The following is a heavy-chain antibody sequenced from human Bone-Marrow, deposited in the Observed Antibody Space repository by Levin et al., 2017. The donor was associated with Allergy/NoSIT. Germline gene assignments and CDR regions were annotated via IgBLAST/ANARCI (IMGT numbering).Heavy chain of an antibody. V-gene: IGHV4-59*01. CDR2: LYYSGST. D-gene: IGHD6-13*01. Sequence: SETLSLTCTVSGGSISTYYWSWIRQPPGKGLEWIGYLYYSGSTNYNPSLKSRITISADTSTNQFSLQLSSVTTADTAVYYCARERIEAAGAYWYFDLWGRGTLVSVSS. J-gene: IGHJ2*01. CDR1: GGSISTYY. CDR3: ARERIEAAGAYWYFDL.